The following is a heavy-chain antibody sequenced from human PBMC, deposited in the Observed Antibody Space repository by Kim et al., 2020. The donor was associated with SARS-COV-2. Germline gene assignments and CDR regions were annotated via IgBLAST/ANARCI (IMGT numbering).Heavy chain of an antibody. V-gene: IGHV3-11*05. CDR2: ISSSSSYT. CDR1: GFTFSDYY. J-gene: IGHJ6*02. D-gene: IGHD6-13*01. CDR3: ARDVGSGSSWSHYYYGMDV. Sequence: GGSLRLSCAASGFTFSDYYMSWIRQAPGKGLEWVSYISSSSSYTNYADSVKGRFTISRDNAKNSLYLQMNSLRAKDTSVYYCARDVGSGSSWSHYYYGMDVWGQGTTVTVSS.